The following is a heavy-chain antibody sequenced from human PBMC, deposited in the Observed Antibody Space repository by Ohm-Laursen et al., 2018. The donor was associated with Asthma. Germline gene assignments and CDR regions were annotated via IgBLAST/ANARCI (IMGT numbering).Heavy chain of an antibody. CDR2: ISSSGSTI. J-gene: IGHJ6*02. V-gene: IGHV3-11*01. CDR3: AGLTTVTTIDYYYGMDV. D-gene: IGHD4-17*01. Sequence: SLRLSCSASGFTFSDYYMSWIRQAPGKGLEWVSYISSSGSTIYYADSVKGRFTTSRDNAKNSLYLQMNSLRAEDTAVYYCAGLTTVTTIDYYYGMDVWGQGTTVTVSS. CDR1: GFTFSDYY.